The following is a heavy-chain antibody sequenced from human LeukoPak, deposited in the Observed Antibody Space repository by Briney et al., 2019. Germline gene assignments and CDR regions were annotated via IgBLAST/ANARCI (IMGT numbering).Heavy chain of an antibody. V-gene: IGHV1-69*04. Sequence: ASVNVSCKASGGTFSSYAISWVRQAPGQGLEWMGRIIPILGIANYAQKLQGRVTMTTDTSTSTAYMELRSLRSDDTAVYYCARVEKDYDSSGYYPGDYWGQGTLVTVSS. CDR3: ARVEKDYDSSGYYPGDY. CDR2: IIPILGIA. J-gene: IGHJ4*02. D-gene: IGHD3-22*01. CDR1: GGTFSSYA.